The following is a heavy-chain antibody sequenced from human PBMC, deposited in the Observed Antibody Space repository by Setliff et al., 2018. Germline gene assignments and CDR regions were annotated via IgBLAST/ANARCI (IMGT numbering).Heavy chain of an antibody. J-gene: IGHJ3*02. CDR3: ARGWGSGWSKEGAFDI. CDR1: GGSFSGYY. CDR2: INHSGST. V-gene: IGHV4-34*01. Sequence: PSETLSLTCAVYGGSFSGYYWRWLRQPPGKGLEWIGEINHSGSTNYNPSLKSRVTISVDTSKNQFSLKLSSVTAADTAVYYCARGWGSGWSKEGAFDIWGQGTMVTVSS. D-gene: IGHD6-19*01.